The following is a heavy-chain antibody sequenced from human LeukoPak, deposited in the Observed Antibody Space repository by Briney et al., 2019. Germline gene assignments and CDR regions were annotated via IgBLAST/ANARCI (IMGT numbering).Heavy chain of an antibody. CDR3: ARGPSHYDILTGQSPPFDY. J-gene: IGHJ4*02. Sequence: SETLSLTCAVYGGSFSGYYWSWIRQPPGKGLEWIGEVNHSGSTNYNPSLKSRVTKSVDTSKNQFSLKLSSVTAADTAVYYCARGPSHYDILTGQSPPFDYWGQGTLVTVSS. CDR2: VNHSGST. D-gene: IGHD3-9*01. CDR1: GGSFSGYY. V-gene: IGHV4-34*01.